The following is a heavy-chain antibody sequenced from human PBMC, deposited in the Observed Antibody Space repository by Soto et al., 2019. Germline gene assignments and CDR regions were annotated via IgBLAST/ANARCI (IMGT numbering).Heavy chain of an antibody. CDR2: ISYDGSNK. D-gene: IGHD5-12*01. J-gene: IGHJ5*02. CDR1: GFTFSSYG. V-gene: IGHV3-30*18. CDR3: AKDQGYGGHNWFDP. Sequence: QVQLVESGGGVVQPGRSLRLSCAASGFTFSSYGMHWARQAPGKGLEWVAVISYDGSNKYYADSVKGRFTISRDNSKNTLYLQINSLRAEDTAVYYCAKDQGYGGHNWFDPWGQGTLVTVFS.